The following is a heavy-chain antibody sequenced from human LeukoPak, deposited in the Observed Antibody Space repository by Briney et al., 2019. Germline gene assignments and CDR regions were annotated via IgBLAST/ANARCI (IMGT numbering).Heavy chain of an antibody. Sequence: QSGGSLRLSCAASGFTFSSYAMSWVRQAPGKGLKWVSTINDNGADTYYADSVKGRFTISRDNSKNTLYLQMNSLRAEDTAVYYCAKPYYDFWSGAFDIWGQGTMVTVSS. J-gene: IGHJ3*02. V-gene: IGHV3-23*01. CDR3: AKPYYDFWSGAFDI. D-gene: IGHD3-3*01. CDR1: GFTFSSYA. CDR2: INDNGADT.